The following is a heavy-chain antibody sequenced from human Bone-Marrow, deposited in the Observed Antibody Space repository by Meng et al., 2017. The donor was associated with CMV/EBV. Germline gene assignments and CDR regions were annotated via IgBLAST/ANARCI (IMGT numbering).Heavy chain of an antibody. J-gene: IGHJ3*02. CDR2: IIPILGIA. CDR1: GGTFSSYA. CDR3: ARGGVLMVYAPDI. V-gene: IGHV1-69*10. Sequence: SVKVSCKASGGTFSSYAISWVRQAPGQGLEWMGGIIPILGIANYAQKFQGRVTMTTDTSTSTAYMELRSLRSDDTAVYYCARGGVLMVYAPDIWGQGTIVTVSS. D-gene: IGHD2-8*01.